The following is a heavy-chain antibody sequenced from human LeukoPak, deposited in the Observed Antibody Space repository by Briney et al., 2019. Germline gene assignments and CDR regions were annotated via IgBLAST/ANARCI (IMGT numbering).Heavy chain of an antibody. D-gene: IGHD2-8*01. V-gene: IGHV4-4*07. CDR3: ARDFRPLLTALDAFDI. Sequence: SETLSLTCTVSGGSISSYYWSWIRQPAGKGLEWIGRIYTSGSTNYNPSLKSRVTMSVDTSKNQFSLKLSSVTAADTAVYYCARDFRPLLTALDAFDIWGQGTMVTVSS. J-gene: IGHJ3*02. CDR2: IYTSGST. CDR1: GGSISSYY.